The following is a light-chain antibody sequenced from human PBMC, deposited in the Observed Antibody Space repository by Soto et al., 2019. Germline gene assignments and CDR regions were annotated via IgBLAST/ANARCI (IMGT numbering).Light chain of an antibody. J-gene: IGKJ1*01. V-gene: IGKV3D-15*01. CDR2: GAS. CDR3: QQYYNWRPR. CDR1: QYINTR. Sequence: EIVLTQPPATLSSFPGARVTLSCRASQYINTRLAWYQHKPGQAPRLLIYGASSRATGIPDRFSGSGSGTDFTLTISRLQSEDFAVYYCQQYYNWRPRFGQGTKVDIK.